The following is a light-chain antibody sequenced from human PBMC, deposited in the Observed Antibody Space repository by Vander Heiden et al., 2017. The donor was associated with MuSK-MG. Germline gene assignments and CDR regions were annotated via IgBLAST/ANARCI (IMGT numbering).Light chain of an antibody. J-gene: IGKJ4*01. Sequence: DIVMIQSPDSLPAALGERATINCKSSQSVLYSTNNKNYLAWYQQKPGQPPKLLIYWASTRESGVPDRFSGSGSGTDFTLTISSLQAEDVAVYYCQQYYSTPPLTFGGGTKVEIK. V-gene: IGKV4-1*01. CDR3: QQYYSTPPLT. CDR2: WAS. CDR1: QSVLYSTNNKNY.